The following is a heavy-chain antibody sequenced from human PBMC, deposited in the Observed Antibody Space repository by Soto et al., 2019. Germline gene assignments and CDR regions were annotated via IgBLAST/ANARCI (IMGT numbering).Heavy chain of an antibody. CDR1: GTSVSNYY. J-gene: IGHJ4*02. D-gene: IGHD5-18*01. Sequence: QVQLQESGPGLVKPSETLSLTCSVSGTSVSNYYWSCIRQPAGKGLEHIGRIYTSGSTSYNPSLKSRVTMSMDTSQTQIYLNLTSVTAADTAVYYCARGGIQLSYAFDYWGQGILVTVSS. CDR2: IYTSGST. CDR3: ARGGIQLSYAFDY. V-gene: IGHV4-4*07.